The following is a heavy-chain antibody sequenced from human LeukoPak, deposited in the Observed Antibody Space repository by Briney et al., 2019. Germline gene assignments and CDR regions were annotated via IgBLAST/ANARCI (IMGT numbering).Heavy chain of an antibody. D-gene: IGHD3-10*01. V-gene: IGHV4-61*02. J-gene: IGHJ6*03. CDR1: GGSISSGSYY. CDR3: AREDYYGSGSHMDV. CDR2: IYTSGST. Sequence: SQTLSLTCTASGGSISSGSYYWSWIRQPAGKGLEWIGRIYTSGSTNYNPSLKSRVTISVDTSKNQFSLKLSSVTAADTAVYYCAREDYYGSGSHMDVSGKGTTVTASS.